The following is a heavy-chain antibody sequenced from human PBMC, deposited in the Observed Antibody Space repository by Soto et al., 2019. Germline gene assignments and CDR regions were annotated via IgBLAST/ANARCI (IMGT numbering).Heavy chain of an antibody. Sequence: GGALRLSCAASGFTFSRYPIHWVRQAPGKGLEYVSAISSNGNSTFYADSVRGRFTLPRDNFKNTLYLQMGSLRVEDMAVYYCARGLIPYGMDVWGQGTTVTVSS. CDR3: ARGLIPYGMDV. V-gene: IGHV3-64*02. CDR1: GFTFSRYP. J-gene: IGHJ6*02. CDR2: ISSNGNST.